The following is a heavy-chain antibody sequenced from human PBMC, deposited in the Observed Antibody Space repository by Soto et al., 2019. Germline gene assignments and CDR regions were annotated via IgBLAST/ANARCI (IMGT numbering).Heavy chain of an antibody. D-gene: IGHD6-13*01. CDR2: ISSSSSYI. J-gene: IGHJ1*01. CDR1: GFTFSSYS. CDR3: ARDGPPGIAEEYFQH. Sequence: GGSLRLSCAASGFTFSSYSMNWVRQAPGKGLEWVSSISSSSSYIYYADSVKGRFTISRDNAKNSLYLQMNSLRAEDTAVYYCARDGPPGIAEEYFQHWGQGTLVTVSS. V-gene: IGHV3-21*01.